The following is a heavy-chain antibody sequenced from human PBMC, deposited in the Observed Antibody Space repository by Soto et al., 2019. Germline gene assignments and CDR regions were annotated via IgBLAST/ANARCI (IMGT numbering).Heavy chain of an antibody. D-gene: IGHD1-1*01. J-gene: IGHJ4*02. V-gene: IGHV4-59*08. CDR2: IYYSGST. CDR3: ASLQTVGYFDY. Sequence: SETLSLTCAVYGGSFSGYYWSWIRQPPGKGLEWIGYIYYSGSTNYNPSLKSRVTISVDTSKNQFSLKLSSVTAADTAAYYCASLQTVGYFDYWGQGTRVTVSS. CDR1: GGSFSGYY.